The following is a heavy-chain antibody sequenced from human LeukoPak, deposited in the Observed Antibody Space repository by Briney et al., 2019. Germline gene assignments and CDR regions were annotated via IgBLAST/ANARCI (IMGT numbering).Heavy chain of an antibody. CDR3: ARGTYSGYDQVFDY. J-gene: IGHJ4*02. CDR2: IYYSGST. CDR1: GGSISSGGYY. D-gene: IGHD5-12*01. V-gene: IGHV4-31*03. Sequence: SQTLSLTCTVSGGSISSGGYYWSWIRQHPGKGLEWIVYIYYSGSTYYNPSLKSRVTISVDTSKNQFSLKLSSVTAADTAVYYCARGTYSGYDQVFDYWGQGTLVTVSS.